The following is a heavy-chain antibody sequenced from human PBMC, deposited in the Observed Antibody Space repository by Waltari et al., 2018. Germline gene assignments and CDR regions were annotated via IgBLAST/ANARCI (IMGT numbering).Heavy chain of an antibody. D-gene: IGHD5-18*01. CDR1: GFTFGRYW. CDR2: IKQDGSEK. V-gene: IGHV3-7*01. Sequence: EVQLVESGGGLVQSGGFLRLSCTGSGFTFGRYWITWVRQAPGKGLEWVANIKQDGSEKYYVDSVKGRFTISRDNAKNSLYLQMNSLRAEDTAVYYCARDPMAYSYVPWYFDYWGQGALVTVSS. CDR3: ARDPMAYSYVPWYFDY. J-gene: IGHJ4*02.